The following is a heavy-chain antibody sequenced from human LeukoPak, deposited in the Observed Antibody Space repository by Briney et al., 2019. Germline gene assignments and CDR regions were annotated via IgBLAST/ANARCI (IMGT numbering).Heavy chain of an antibody. V-gene: IGHV3-48*03. D-gene: IGHD4-17*01. CDR2: ISSSGSTI. Sequence: GGSLRLSCAASGFTFSSYEMNWVRQAPGKGLEWVSYISSSGSTIYYADSVKGRFTISRDNAKNSLYLQMNSLRAEDTAVYYCARELNDYGAPADYGMDVWGRGTTVTVSS. J-gene: IGHJ6*02. CDR1: GFTFSSYE. CDR3: ARELNDYGAPADYGMDV.